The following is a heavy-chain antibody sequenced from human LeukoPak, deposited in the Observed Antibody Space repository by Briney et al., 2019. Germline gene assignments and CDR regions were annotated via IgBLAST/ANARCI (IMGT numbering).Heavy chain of an antibody. Sequence: SVKVSCKASGGTFSSYAISRVRQAPGQGREWMGRIIPIFGTANYAQKFQGRVTITTDESTSTAYMELSSLGSEDTAVYYCARAAAGYYDSSGYYFFDYWGQGTLVTVSS. J-gene: IGHJ4*02. CDR1: GGTFSSYA. V-gene: IGHV1-69*05. D-gene: IGHD3-22*01. CDR3: ARAAAGYYDSSGYYFFDY. CDR2: IIPIFGTA.